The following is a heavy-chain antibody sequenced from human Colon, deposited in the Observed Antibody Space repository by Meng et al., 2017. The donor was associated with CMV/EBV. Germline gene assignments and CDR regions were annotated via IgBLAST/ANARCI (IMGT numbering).Heavy chain of an antibody. D-gene: IGHD3-3*02. J-gene: IGHJ4*02. CDR2: GSPSGGST. V-gene: IGHV1-46*01. CDR1: GYTLTSYT. Sequence: ASVKVSCKASGYTLTSYTVHWLRQAPGRGREWMGIGSPSGGSTSFGEKFQGRVTMTRDTSTSTVYMELSSLRSEDTDVYYCARAIASNGHFDYWGQGTLVTVSS. CDR3: ARAIASNGHFDY.